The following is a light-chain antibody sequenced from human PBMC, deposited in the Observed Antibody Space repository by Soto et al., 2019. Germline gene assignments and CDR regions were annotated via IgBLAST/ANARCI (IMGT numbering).Light chain of an antibody. CDR1: SSDVGGYNF. CDR2: DVS. V-gene: IGLV2-14*01. Sequence: QSVLAQPASVSGSPGQSITISCTGTSSDVGGYNFVSWYQQHPGKAPKLIISDVSNRPSGVSTRFSGSKSGNTASLTISGLQAEDEPDYYCSSYTSITTHVFGTGTQVTVL. CDR3: SSYTSITTHV. J-gene: IGLJ1*01.